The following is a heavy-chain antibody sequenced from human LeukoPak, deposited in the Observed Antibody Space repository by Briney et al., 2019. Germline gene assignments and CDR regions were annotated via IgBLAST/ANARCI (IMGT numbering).Heavy chain of an antibody. CDR1: TSR. CDR2: IGTYGGDT. V-gene: IGHV1-18*01. CDR3: ARDLWNFYDDSGYNRDFDS. J-gene: IGHJ5*01. Sequence: ASVKVSCKSTSRISWVRQAPGQGLEWMGWIGTYGGDTYYAQKFQGRITVTTDTSTSTVYMELRNLRSDDTAVYYCARDLWNFYDDSGYNRDFDSWGQGTLVTVSS. D-gene: IGHD3-22*01.